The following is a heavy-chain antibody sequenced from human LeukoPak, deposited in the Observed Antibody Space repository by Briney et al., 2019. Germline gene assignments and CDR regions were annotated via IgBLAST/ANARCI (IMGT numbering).Heavy chain of an antibody. CDR3: ARDQRYCSSTSCYRQLDY. CDR2: IYYSGST. CDR1: GGSISSYY. V-gene: IGHV4-59*01. D-gene: IGHD2-2*02. Sequence: SETLSLTCTVSGGSISSYYWSWIRQPPGKGLEWIGYIYYSGSTNYNPSLKSRVTISVDTSKNQFSLKLSSVTAADTAVYYCARDQRYCSSTSCYRQLDYWGQGTLVTVSP. J-gene: IGHJ4*02.